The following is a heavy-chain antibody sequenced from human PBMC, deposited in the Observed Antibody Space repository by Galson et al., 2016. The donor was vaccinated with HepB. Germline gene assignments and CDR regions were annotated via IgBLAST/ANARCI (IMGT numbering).Heavy chain of an antibody. D-gene: IGHD2-2*01. CDR2: FSGYDSSA. CDR1: GFSVYV. Sequence: LRLSCAASGFSVYVMSWVRQAPGKGLEWVATFSGYDSSAFYADSVKGRFTIARDSSKKTLFLQMNSLRVDDTARYFCAKDTACTSTSCPGFFDYWGQGTLVTVSS. CDR3: AKDTACTSTSCPGFFDY. J-gene: IGHJ4*02. V-gene: IGHV3-23*01.